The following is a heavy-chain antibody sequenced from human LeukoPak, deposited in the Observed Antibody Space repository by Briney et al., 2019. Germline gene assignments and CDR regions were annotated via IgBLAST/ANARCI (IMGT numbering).Heavy chain of an antibody. V-gene: IGHV3-43*02. CDR1: GFTFDDYA. J-gene: IGHJ4*02. D-gene: IGHD1-26*01. Sequence: GGSPRLSCAASGFTFDDYAMHWVRQGPGKSLEWVSLINENGDIAYYGDSVRGRFTVSRDNAKNSLYLQMNSLTTEDTALYYCAKARWEPNFDYWGQGTLVTVSS. CDR2: INENGDIA. CDR3: AKARWEPNFDY.